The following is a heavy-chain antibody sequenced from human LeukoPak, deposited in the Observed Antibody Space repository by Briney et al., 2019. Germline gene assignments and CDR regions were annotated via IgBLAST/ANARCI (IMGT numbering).Heavy chain of an antibody. D-gene: IGHD5-18*01. CDR2: IIPIFGTA. J-gene: IGHJ4*02. V-gene: IGHV1-69*01. Sequence: GASVKVSCKFSGGTVINHIISWVRQAPGQGLEWMGGIIPIFGTANYAQKFQGRVTITADESTSTAYMELSSLRSEDTAVYYCARGDTAMVWWGQGTLVTVSS. CDR1: GGTVINHI. CDR3: ARGDTAMVW.